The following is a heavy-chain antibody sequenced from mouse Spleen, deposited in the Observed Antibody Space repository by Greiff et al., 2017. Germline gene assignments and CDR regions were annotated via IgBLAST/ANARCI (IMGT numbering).Heavy chain of an antibody. Sequence: LQQPGSELVRPGASVKLSCKASGYTFTSYWMHWVKQRPGQGLEWIGNIYPGNGSTNYDEKFKSKATLTVDTSSSTAYMQLSSLTSEDSAVYYCTRDAMDYWGQGTSVTVSS. J-gene: IGHJ4*01. CDR1: GYTFTSYW. V-gene: IGHV1S22*01. CDR3: TRDAMDY. CDR2: IYPGNGST.